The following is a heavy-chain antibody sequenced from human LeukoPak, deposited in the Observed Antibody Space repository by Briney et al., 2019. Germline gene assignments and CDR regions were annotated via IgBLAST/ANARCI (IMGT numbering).Heavy chain of an antibody. Sequence: PGGSLRLSCAASGFTSSHYSMNWVRQAPGKGLEWVSYISSSSSTIYYAGSVKGRFTISRDNAKNSLYPQMNSLRAEDTALYYCAKDFRGRGYSYGFDAFDIWGQGTMVTVSS. J-gene: IGHJ3*02. D-gene: IGHD5-18*01. CDR2: ISSSSSTI. CDR1: GFTSSHYS. CDR3: AKDFRGRGYSYGFDAFDI. V-gene: IGHV3-48*04.